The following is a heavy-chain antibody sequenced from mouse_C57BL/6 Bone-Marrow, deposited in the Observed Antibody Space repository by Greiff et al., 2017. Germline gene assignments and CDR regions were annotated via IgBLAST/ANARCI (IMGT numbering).Heavy chain of an antibody. CDR1: GFTFSDAW. D-gene: IGHD1-1*01. CDR3: TLLRSWAMDY. Sequence: EVQGVESGGGLVQPGGSMKLSCAASGFTFSDAWMDWVRQSPEKGLEWVAEIRNKANNHATYYAESVKGRFTISRDDSKSSVYLQMNSLRAEDTGIYYCTLLRSWAMDYWGQGTSVTVSS. J-gene: IGHJ4*01. V-gene: IGHV6-6*01. CDR2: IRNKANNHAT.